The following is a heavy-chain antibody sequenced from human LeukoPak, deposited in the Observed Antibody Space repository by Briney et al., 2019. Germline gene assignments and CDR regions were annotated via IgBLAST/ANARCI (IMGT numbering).Heavy chain of an antibody. CDR1: GFTFSNYV. D-gene: IGHD1-26*01. Sequence: GGSLRLSCAASGFTFSNYVMSWVRQAPGKGLEWVSSISGSGGNTYYAESVKGRFTISRDNSKNTLYLQMNSLRAEDTAVYYCAEEVGATYPTFDYWGQETLVTVSS. J-gene: IGHJ4*02. V-gene: IGHV3-23*01. CDR2: ISGSGGNT. CDR3: AEEVGATYPTFDY.